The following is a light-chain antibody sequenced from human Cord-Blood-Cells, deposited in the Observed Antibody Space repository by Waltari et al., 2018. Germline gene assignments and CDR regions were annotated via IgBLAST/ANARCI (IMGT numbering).Light chain of an antibody. CDR3: QQYDNLPYT. CDR1: QDISNY. V-gene: IGKV1-33*01. Sequence: DIQMTQSPSSLSASVGDSVTITCQPSQDISNYLNWYQQKPGKAPKLLIYDAANLETGVPSRFSGSGSGTDFTFTISSLQPEDIATYYCQQYDNLPYTFGQGTKLEIK. CDR2: DAA. J-gene: IGKJ2*01.